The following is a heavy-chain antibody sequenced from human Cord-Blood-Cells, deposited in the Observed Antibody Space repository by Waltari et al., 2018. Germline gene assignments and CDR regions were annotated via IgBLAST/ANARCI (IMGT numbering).Heavy chain of an antibody. CDR1: GYTFTSYD. CDR2: MNPNSGNT. Sequence: QVQLVQSGAEVKKPGASVKVSCKASGYTFTSYDINWVRQATGQGLEWMGWMNPNSGNTGYAQKFQGRVTITRNTSISTAYMELSSLRSEDTAVYYCARGGSGITIFGVVISKNWFDPWGQGTLVTVSS. D-gene: IGHD3-3*01. V-gene: IGHV1-8*03. CDR3: ARGGSGITIFGVVISKNWFDP. J-gene: IGHJ5*02.